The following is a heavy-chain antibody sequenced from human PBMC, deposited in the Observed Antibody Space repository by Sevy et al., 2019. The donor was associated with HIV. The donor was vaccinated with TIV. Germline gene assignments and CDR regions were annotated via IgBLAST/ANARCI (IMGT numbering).Heavy chain of an antibody. CDR3: AKDFRGYCSSTSCPTGGYYYYGMDV. D-gene: IGHD2-2*01. V-gene: IGHV3-30*02. Sequence: GGYLRLSCAASGFTFSSYGMHWVRQAPGKGLEWVAFIRYDGSNKYYADAVKGRFTISRDNSKNTLYLQMNSLRAEDTAVYYCAKDFRGYCSSTSCPTGGYYYYGMDVWGQGTTVTVSS. CDR2: IRYDGSNK. CDR1: GFTFSSYG. J-gene: IGHJ6*02.